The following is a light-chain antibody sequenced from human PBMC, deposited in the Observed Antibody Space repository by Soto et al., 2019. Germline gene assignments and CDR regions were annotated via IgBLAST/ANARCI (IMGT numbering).Light chain of an antibody. Sequence: DIQMTQSPSTLSASVGDRVTITCRASQSISSWLAWYQQKPGKVPNLMIYKASRLESGVPSRFSGSGSGTESTLTISSLQPDDFATYYCQQYYSYPWTFGQGTNVEIK. CDR1: QSISSW. CDR3: QQYYSYPWT. J-gene: IGKJ1*01. V-gene: IGKV1-5*03. CDR2: KAS.